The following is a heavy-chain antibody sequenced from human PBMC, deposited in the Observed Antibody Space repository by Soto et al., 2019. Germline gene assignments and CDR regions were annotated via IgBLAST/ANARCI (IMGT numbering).Heavy chain of an antibody. CDR1: VFTFISYT. J-gene: IGHJ5*02. CDR3: ANYNYCVASGPS. Sequence: GWSLRLSCASSVFTFISYTMSWVRQAPGKGLEWVSAISGSGGNTYYADSVKGRFTISRDNCKKMLYLQMNGLRANDTAVYYGANYNYCVASGPSWGQGALVTVSS. CDR2: ISGSGGNT. D-gene: IGHD2-15*01. V-gene: IGHV3-23*01.